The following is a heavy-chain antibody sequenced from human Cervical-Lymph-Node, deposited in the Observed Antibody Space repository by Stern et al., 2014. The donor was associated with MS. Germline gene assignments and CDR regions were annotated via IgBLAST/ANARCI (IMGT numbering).Heavy chain of an antibody. J-gene: IGHJ5*02. CDR3: ARGSGDNWFGP. Sequence: VQLVESGAEVKKPGSSVKVSCKSSGGISWVRQAPGQGLEWMGGVIPFVGTSHYAQKFQDRVIITADTSTNTTYLHLSRLTSADTAVYYCARGSGDNWFGPWGQGTLVTVS. D-gene: IGHD3-10*01. V-gene: IGHV1-69*06. CDR1: GG. CDR2: VIPFVGTS.